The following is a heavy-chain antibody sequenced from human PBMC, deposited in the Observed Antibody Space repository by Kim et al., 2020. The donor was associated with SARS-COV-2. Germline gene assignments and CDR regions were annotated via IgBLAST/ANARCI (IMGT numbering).Heavy chain of an antibody. CDR3: ARDGVYSSSWYYFDY. CDR1: GFTFSSYG. D-gene: IGHD6-13*01. CDR2: ISYDGSNK. V-gene: IGHV3-33*05. J-gene: IGHJ4*02. Sequence: GGSLRLSCAASGFTFSSYGMHWVRQAPGKGLEWVAVISYDGSNKYYADSVKGRFTISRDNSKNTLYLQMNSQRAEDTAVYYCARDGVYSSSWYYFDYWGRGTLVSVSS.